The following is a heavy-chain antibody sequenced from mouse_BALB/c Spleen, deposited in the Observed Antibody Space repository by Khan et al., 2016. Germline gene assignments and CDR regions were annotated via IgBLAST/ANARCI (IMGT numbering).Heavy chain of an antibody. CDR1: GISITTGNYR. CDR3: ARAYYGNYYFDY. CDR2: IYYSGTI. V-gene: IGHV3-5*02. Sequence: EVQLQESGPGLVKPSQTVSLTCTVTGISITTGNYRWSWIRQFPGNKLEWIGYIYYSGTITYNPSLTSRTTITSDTSKNQFFLELNSLTAEDTATYYWARAYYGNYYFDYWGQGTTLTVSS. J-gene: IGHJ2*01. D-gene: IGHD2-10*01.